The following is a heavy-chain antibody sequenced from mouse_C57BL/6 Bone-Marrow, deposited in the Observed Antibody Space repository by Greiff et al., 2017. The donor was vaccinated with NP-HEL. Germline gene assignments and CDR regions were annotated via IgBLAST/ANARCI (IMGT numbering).Heavy chain of an antibody. D-gene: IGHD3-2*02. CDR3: ARSSGYPLDY. Sequence: QVQLQQPGAELVKPGASVKLSCKASGYTFTSYWMQWVKQRPGQGLEWIGEIDPSDSYTNYNQKFKGKATLTVDTSSSTAYMQLSSLTSEDSAVYYCARSSGYPLDYWGQGTTLTVSS. CDR2: IDPSDSYT. V-gene: IGHV1-50*01. J-gene: IGHJ2*01. CDR1: GYTFTSYW.